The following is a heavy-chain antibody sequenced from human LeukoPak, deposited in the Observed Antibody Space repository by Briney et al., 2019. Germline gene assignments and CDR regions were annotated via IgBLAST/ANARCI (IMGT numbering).Heavy chain of an antibody. CDR2: IYYTGST. CDR3: ARVRRSYARSDVFDI. Sequence: SETLSLTCTVSGASISSYYWSWFRQPPGKGVEWSAYIYYTGSTNYNPSLKSRVTISVDTSKNQFSLKLSSVTAADTAVYFCARVRRSYARSDVFDIWGQGTMVTVSS. D-gene: IGHD2-2*01. V-gene: IGHV4-59*01. CDR1: GASISSYY. J-gene: IGHJ3*02.